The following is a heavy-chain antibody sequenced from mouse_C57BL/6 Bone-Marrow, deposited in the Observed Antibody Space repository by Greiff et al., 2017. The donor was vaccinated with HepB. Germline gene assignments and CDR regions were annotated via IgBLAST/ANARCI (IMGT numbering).Heavy chain of an antibody. CDR2: IWSGGST. D-gene: IGHD2-5*01. CDR1: GFSLPSYG. J-gene: IGHJ1*03. CDR3: ASNSNYVYCEG. V-gene: IGHV2-2*01. Sequence: VQVVESAPGLAQPSPRLSIPCTVPGFSLPSYGVHCVRQSPGKGLEWLGVIWSGGSTDYNAAFISRLSISKDNSKSQVFFKMNSLQADDTAIYYGASNSNYVYCEGWGTGTTVTVSS.